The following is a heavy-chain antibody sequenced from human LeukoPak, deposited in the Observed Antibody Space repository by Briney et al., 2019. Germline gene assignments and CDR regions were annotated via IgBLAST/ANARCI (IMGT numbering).Heavy chain of an antibody. J-gene: IGHJ5*02. CDR3: ARPYCGSTSCYEFDP. CDR2: IYYTGST. V-gene: IGHV4-59*08. D-gene: IGHD2-2*01. CDR1: GGSISSYY. Sequence: TSETLSLTCTVSGGSISSYYWSWIRQPPGKGLEWIGYIYYTGSTNYNPSLKSRVTISVDTSKNQFSLKLSSVTAADTAVYYCARPYCGSTSCYEFDPWGQGTLVTVSS.